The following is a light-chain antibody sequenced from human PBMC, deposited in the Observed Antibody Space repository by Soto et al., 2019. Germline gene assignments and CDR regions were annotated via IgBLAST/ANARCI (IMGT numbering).Light chain of an antibody. CDR3: SAWDDSLVVV. V-gene: IGLV1-44*01. CDR1: SSNIGSNS. Sequence: QSVLTQPPSASGTPGQTVTISCSGSSSNIGSNSVNWFQHLPGAVPKLLIFSNHQRPSGVPDRFSGSKSGTSASLAISGLQTEGEADYYCSAWDDSLVVVFGGGTKVTVL. J-gene: IGLJ2*01. CDR2: SNH.